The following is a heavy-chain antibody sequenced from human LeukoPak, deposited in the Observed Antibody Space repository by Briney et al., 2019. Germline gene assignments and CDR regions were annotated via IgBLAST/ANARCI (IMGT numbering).Heavy chain of an antibody. CDR1: GGSISSYY. CDR2: IYYSGST. J-gene: IGHJ4*02. V-gene: IGHV4-59*01. Sequence: PSETLSLTCTVSGGSISSYYWSWIRQPPGKGLEWIGYIYYSGSTNYNPSLKSRVTISVDTSKNQFSLKLSSVTAAGTAVYYCASVDTAMVTVFDYWGQGTLVTVSS. CDR3: ASVDTAMVTVFDY. D-gene: IGHD5-18*01.